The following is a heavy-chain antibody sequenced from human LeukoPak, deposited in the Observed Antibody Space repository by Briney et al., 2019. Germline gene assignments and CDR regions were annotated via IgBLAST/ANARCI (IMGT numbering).Heavy chain of an antibody. CDR3: ARQASHLDY. V-gene: IGHV4-34*01. CDR1: GASLTDYY. Sequence: SETLSLTCAVYGASLTDYYWSWIRQPPGKGLEWIGEIDHIGVTKYNPSLKGRVTISRDTSKNQFSLKLSSVTAADTAVYYCARQASHLDYWGQGTLVTVSS. J-gene: IGHJ4*02. CDR2: IDHIGVT. D-gene: IGHD2-2*01.